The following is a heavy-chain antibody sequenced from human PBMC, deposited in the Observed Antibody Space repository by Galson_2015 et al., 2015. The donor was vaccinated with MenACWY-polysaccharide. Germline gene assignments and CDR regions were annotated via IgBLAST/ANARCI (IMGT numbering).Heavy chain of an antibody. CDR2: IQYDGGTK. V-gene: IGHV3-30*02. Sequence: SLRLSCAASGFTISPNGMHWVRQAPGKGLEWVAFIQYDGGTKNFVDSVKGRFTISRDNSKDTLFLQMNNLRPEDTAVYYCARGIDYGMDLWGQGTTVAVSS. CDR3: ARGIDYGMDL. D-gene: IGHD2/OR15-2a*01. CDR1: GFTISPNG. J-gene: IGHJ6*02.